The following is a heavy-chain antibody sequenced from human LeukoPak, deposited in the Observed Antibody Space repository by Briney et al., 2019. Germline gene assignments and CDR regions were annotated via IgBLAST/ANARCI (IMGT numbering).Heavy chain of an antibody. V-gene: IGHV3-7*01. CDR3: ASQPAVVDLDY. J-gene: IGHJ4*02. CDR1: GFIFSSYW. Sequence: PGGSLRLSCAASGFIFSSYWMTWVRQAPGKGLEWVANIKPDGSEKYYVDSVKGRFTISRDNAKNSLYLQMNSLRVEDTAVYYCASQPAVVDLDYWGLGTLVTVSS. D-gene: IGHD5-18*01. CDR2: IKPDGSEK.